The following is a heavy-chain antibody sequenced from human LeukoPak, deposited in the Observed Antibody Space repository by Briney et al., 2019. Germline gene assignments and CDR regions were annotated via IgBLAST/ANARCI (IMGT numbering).Heavy chain of an antibody. CDR1: GGSISSYY. CDR2: IYYSGST. J-gene: IGHJ6*02. V-gene: IGHV4-59*01. CDR3: ARVADSSGYFAQYYYHGMDV. D-gene: IGHD3-22*01. Sequence: SETLSLTCTVSGGSISSYYWSWIRQPPGKGLEWIGYIYYSGSTNYNPSLKSRVTISVDTSKNQFSLKLSSVTAADTAVYYCARVADSSGYFAQYYYHGMDVWGQGTTVTVSS.